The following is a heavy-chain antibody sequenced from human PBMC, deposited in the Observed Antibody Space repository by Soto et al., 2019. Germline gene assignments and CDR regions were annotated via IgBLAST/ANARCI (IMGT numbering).Heavy chain of an antibody. Sequence: EVQLVESGGGLVQPGGSLRLSCAASGFTFSSYAMHWVRQATGKGLEWVSAIGTAGDTYYPGSVKGRFTISRENAKNSLYLQMNSLRAGDTAVYYCAREGYYYYGMDVWGQGTTVTVSS. CDR1: GFTFSSYA. V-gene: IGHV3-13*04. J-gene: IGHJ6*02. CDR3: AREGYYYYGMDV. CDR2: IGTAGDT.